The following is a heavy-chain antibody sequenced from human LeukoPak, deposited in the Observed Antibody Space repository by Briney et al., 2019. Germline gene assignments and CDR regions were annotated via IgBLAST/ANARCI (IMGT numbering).Heavy chain of an antibody. CDR3: ARGGGYSSSDY. CDR1: GYTFTSYD. Sequence: GESLQISCKASGYTFTSYDINWVRQATGQGLEWMGWMNPNSGNTGYAQKFQGRVTITRNTSISTAYMELSSLRSEDTAVYYCARGGGYSSSDYWGQGTLVTVSS. V-gene: IGHV1-8*03. CDR2: MNPNSGNT. D-gene: IGHD6-13*01. J-gene: IGHJ4*02.